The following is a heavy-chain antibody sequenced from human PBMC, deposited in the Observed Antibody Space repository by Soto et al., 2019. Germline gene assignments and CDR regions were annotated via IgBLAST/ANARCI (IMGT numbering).Heavy chain of an antibody. D-gene: IGHD3-10*01. CDR3: ARVLYGSGSYNWFDP. J-gene: IGHJ5*02. CDR2: IYYSGST. CDR1: VGSVSTGTYY. V-gene: IGHV4-61*01. Sequence: PAETLSLTCTFSVGSVSTGTYYWSWIRQPPGKGLEWIGYIYYSGSTNYNPSLKSRVTISVDTSKNQFSLKLSSVTAADTAVYYCARVLYGSGSYNWFDPWGQGTMVTVSS.